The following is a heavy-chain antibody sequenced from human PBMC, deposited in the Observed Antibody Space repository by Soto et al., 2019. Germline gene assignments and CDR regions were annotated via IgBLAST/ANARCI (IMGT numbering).Heavy chain of an antibody. V-gene: IGHV1-8*01. CDR2: MNPDSGNT. J-gene: IGHJ5*02. Sequence: QVQLVQSGAEVKKPGASVKVSSKASGYTFINYDINWVRQATGQGLEWVGWMNPDSGNTGYAQNFQGRVTMTGNTSISSVYMELSSLTSEDTAVYYCARRRGSNGWFDLWGQGTLVTVSS. CDR1: GYTFINYD. D-gene: IGHD2-8*01. CDR3: ARRRGSNGWFDL.